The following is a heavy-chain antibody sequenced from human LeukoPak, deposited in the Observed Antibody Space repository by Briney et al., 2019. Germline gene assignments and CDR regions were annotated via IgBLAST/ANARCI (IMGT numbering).Heavy chain of an antibody. Sequence: GESLMISCKGSGYSFTSYWISWVRQMPGKGLEWMGRIDPSDSYTNYSPSFQGHVTISADKSISTAYLQWSSLKASDTAMYYCASPTPGIAAAGYYYYYYGMDVWGQGTTVTVSS. J-gene: IGHJ6*02. D-gene: IGHD6-13*01. V-gene: IGHV5-10-1*01. CDR2: IDPSDSYT. CDR1: GYSFTSYW. CDR3: ASPTPGIAAAGYYYYYYGMDV.